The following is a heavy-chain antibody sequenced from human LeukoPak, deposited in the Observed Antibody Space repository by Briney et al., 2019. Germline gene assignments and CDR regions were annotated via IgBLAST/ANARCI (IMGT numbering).Heavy chain of an antibody. CDR1: GFRFSDAW. D-gene: IGHD3-10*01. Sequence: GGSLRLSCAASGFRFSDAWMSSGRQIPGKGQEWVGRLQSKTGGGTTDYAAPVQGRFTISRDDSTNTLYLQMNSLKSEDTAVYYCTTYGSGRKFDYWGQGILVTVSS. J-gene: IGHJ4*02. V-gene: IGHV3-15*01. CDR2: LQSKTGGGTT. CDR3: TTYGSGRKFDY.